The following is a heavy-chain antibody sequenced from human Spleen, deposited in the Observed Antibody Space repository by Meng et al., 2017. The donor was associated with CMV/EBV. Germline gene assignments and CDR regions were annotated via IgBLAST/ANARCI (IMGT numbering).Heavy chain of an antibody. Sequence: QVNVQQSGPGLVKPSPILPPHCAISGDSVSSNSAAWNWIRQSPSRGLEWLGRTYYRSKYYNDYALSVKSRITINPDTSKNQFSLQLNSVTPEDTAIYYCARDWGDVRGGFDFWGQGTLVTVSS. V-gene: IGHV6-1*01. CDR3: ARDWGDVRGGFDF. CDR2: TYYRSKYYN. CDR1: GDSVSSNSAA. D-gene: IGHD3-10*02. J-gene: IGHJ4*02.